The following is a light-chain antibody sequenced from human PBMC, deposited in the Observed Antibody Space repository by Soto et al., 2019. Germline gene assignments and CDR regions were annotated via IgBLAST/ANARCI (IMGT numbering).Light chain of an antibody. Sequence: QSVLTQPPSVSGAPGQRVTISCTGSSSHIGAGYDVHWYQQLPGTAPKLLIYGNSNRPSGVPDRFSGSKSGTSASLAITGLQAEYEADYYCQSYDSSLSGYVFGTGTKLTVL. CDR3: QSYDSSLSGYV. V-gene: IGLV1-40*01. CDR1: SSHIGAGYD. J-gene: IGLJ1*01. CDR2: GNS.